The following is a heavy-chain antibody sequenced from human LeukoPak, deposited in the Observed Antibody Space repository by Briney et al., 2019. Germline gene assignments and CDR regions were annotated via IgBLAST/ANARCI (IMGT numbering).Heavy chain of an antibody. V-gene: IGHV3-48*01. CDR3: ARGAEVAGDKNDALDI. CDR1: GFIFSTYS. D-gene: IGHD6-19*01. J-gene: IGHJ3*02. CDR2: ISSSSNTI. Sequence: PGGSLRLSCAASGFIFSTYSMSWVRQAPGMGLERVSCISSSSNTIYYADSVKGRFTISRDNARNSLYLQMNSLRAEDTALYYCARGAEVAGDKNDALDIWGQGTMVTVSS.